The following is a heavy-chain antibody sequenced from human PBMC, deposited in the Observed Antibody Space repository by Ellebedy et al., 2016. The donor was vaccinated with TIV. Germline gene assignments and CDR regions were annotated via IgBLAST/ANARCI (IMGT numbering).Heavy chain of an antibody. D-gene: IGHD5-12*01. CDR3: AKERWTSVVTTISINY. CDR1: GFTFSSYG. Sequence: PGGSLRLSCAASGFTFSSYGMHWVRQAPGKGLEWVVFIRNDGSNKYFADSVKGRFTISRDNSKNTLYLQMSSLRDEDTAVYYCAKERWTSVVTTISINYWGQGTLVTVSS. V-gene: IGHV3-30*02. J-gene: IGHJ4*02. CDR2: IRNDGSNK.